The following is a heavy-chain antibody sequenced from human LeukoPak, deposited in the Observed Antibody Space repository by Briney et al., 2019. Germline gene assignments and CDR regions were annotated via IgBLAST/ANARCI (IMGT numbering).Heavy chain of an antibody. CDR3: ARDSMIVVVPAGLLYY. CDR2: ISAYNGNT. CDR1: GYTFTSYG. J-gene: IGHJ4*02. Sequence: ASVKVSCKASGYTFTSYGISWVRQAPGQGLEWMGWISAYNGNTNYAQKLQGRVTMTRDMSTSTVYMELSSLRSEDTAVYYCARDSMIVVVPAGLLYYWGQGTLVTVSS. V-gene: IGHV1-18*01. D-gene: IGHD3-22*01.